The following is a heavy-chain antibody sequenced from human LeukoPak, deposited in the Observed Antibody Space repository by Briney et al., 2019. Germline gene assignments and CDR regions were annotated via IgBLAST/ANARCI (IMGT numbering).Heavy chain of an antibody. D-gene: IGHD1-26*01. J-gene: IGHJ4*02. Sequence: PSETLSLTCAVYGGSFSGYYWSWIRQPPGKGLEWIGEINHSGSTNYNPSLKSQVTISVDTSKNQFSLKLSSVTAADTAVYYCARRHFVGATPPFDYWGQGTLVTVSS. CDR3: ARRHFVGATPPFDY. CDR1: GGSFSGYY. V-gene: IGHV4-34*01. CDR2: INHSGST.